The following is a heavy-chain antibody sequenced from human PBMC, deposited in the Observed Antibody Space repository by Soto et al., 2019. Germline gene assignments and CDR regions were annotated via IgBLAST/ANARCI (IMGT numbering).Heavy chain of an antibody. CDR1: GFTFGSYE. CDR2: ISSRGTTI. V-gene: IGHV3-48*03. D-gene: IGHD2-21*02. CDR3: VSPSDWPDY. J-gene: IGHJ4*02. Sequence: PGGSLRLSCAASGFTFGSYEMHWVRQAPGKGLEWVSYISSRGTTIYYADSVKGRFTISRDNAKNSLFLQMNSLRAEDTAVYYCVSPSDWPDYWGQGTPVTVSS.